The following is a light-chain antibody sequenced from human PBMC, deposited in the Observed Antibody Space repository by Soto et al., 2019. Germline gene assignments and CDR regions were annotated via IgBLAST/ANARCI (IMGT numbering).Light chain of an antibody. V-gene: IGKV1-27*01. CDR1: QWIIDY. Sequence: DIQMTQSPSSLSAAVGDRVTITCRASQWIIDYLAWYQQRPGKAPKLLIYAASTLQSGVPSRFSGSGAGTDFTLTISSLQAEDVATYYCQKSHSAPRTFGQGTKVEIK. J-gene: IGKJ1*01. CDR2: AAS. CDR3: QKSHSAPRT.